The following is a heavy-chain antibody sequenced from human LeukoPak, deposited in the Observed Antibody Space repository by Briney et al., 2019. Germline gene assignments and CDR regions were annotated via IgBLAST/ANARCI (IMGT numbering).Heavy chain of an antibody. Sequence: SETLSLTCAVYGGSFSGYYWSWIRQPPGKGLEWIGEINHSGSTNYNPSLKSRVSISVDSSKNQFSLKLSSVTAADTAVYYCARGRAGSTPRWGQGTLVTVSS. V-gene: IGHV4-34*01. J-gene: IGHJ4*02. D-gene: IGHD2-2*01. CDR2: INHSGST. CDR1: GGSFSGYY. CDR3: ARGRAGSTPR.